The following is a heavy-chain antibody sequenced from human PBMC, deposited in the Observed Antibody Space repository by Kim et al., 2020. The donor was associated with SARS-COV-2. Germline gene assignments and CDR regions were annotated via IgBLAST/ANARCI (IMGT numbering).Heavy chain of an antibody. Sequence: WGSLRLSCAASGFTFSSYWMHWVRQAPGKGLVWVSRINSDGSSTSYADSVKGRFTISRDNAKNTLYLQMNSLRAEDTAVYYCARDGVLGSGSYYARSRYYFDYWGQGTLVTVSS. J-gene: IGHJ4*02. V-gene: IGHV3-74*01. D-gene: IGHD1-26*01. CDR2: INSDGSST. CDR1: GFTFSSYW. CDR3: ARDGVLGSGSYYARSRYYFDY.